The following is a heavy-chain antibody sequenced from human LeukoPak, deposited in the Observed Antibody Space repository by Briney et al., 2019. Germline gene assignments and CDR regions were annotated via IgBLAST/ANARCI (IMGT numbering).Heavy chain of an antibody. CDR3: ARDLGDTAMVWTLDY. J-gene: IGHJ4*02. CDR1: GYTFTGYY. D-gene: IGHD5-18*01. CDR2: INPNSGGT. Sequence: ASVKVSCKASGYTFTGYYMHWVRQAPGQGLEWMGWINPNSGGTNYAQKFQGRVTMTRDTSISTAYMERSRLRSDDTAVYYCARDLGDTAMVWTLDYWGQGTLVTVSS. V-gene: IGHV1-2*02.